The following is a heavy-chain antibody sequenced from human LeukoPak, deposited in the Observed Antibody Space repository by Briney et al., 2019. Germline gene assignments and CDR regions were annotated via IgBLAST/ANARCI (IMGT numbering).Heavy chain of an antibody. Sequence: GASVKVSCKASGGTFSSYAISWVRQAAGQGLEWMGGIIPIFGTANYAQKFQGRVTITADESTSTAYMELSSLRSEDTAVYYCASRVGREGYPASYSSSWCPLDYWGQGTLVTVSS. J-gene: IGHJ4*02. D-gene: IGHD6-13*01. CDR2: IIPIFGTA. CDR3: ASRVGREGYPASYSSSWCPLDY. CDR1: GGTFSSYA. V-gene: IGHV1-69*13.